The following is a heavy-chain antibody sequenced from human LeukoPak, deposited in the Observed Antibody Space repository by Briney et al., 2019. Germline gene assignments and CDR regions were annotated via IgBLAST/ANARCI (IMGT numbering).Heavy chain of an antibody. Sequence: QAGGSLTLFCAASGFTFDEYAMHWVRQAPGKGLEGVSHISGDGGRTYYADSEKGRFNIPRDNSKNTLYLKMNRLRTEDTALYYCAKDRGLRIRLIKNYYYYGIDVWGQGSTVTV. CDR3: AKDRGLRIRLIKNYYYYGIDV. V-gene: IGHV3-43*02. CDR1: GFTFDEYA. D-gene: IGHD3-10*01. J-gene: IGHJ6*02. CDR2: ISGDGGRT.